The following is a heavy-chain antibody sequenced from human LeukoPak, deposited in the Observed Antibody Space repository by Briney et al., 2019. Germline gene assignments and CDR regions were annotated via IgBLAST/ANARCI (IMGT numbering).Heavy chain of an antibody. Sequence: ASVKVSCKASGYTFTSYDINWVRQATGQGLEWMGWMNPSSGNTGYAQKFQGRVTITRNTSISTAYMELSSLRSEDTAVYYCARRIRYCSSTSCYYFDYWGQGTLVTVSS. CDR1: GYTFTSYD. CDR2: MNPSSGNT. CDR3: ARRIRYCSSTSCYYFDY. V-gene: IGHV1-8*03. D-gene: IGHD2-2*01. J-gene: IGHJ4*02.